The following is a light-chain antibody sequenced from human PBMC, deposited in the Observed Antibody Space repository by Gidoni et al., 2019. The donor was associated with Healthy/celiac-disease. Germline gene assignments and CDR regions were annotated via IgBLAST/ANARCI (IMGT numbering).Light chain of an antibody. CDR1: QSISSW. Sequence: DIQMTQSPSTLSASVGDRVTITCRASQSISSWLAWYQQKPGKAPKLRIYKASSLESGVPSRFSGSGSGTEFTLTISSMQTDDFATYYCQQYKSYWYTFGQGTKLEIK. J-gene: IGKJ2*01. CDR3: QQYKSYWYT. V-gene: IGKV1-5*03. CDR2: KAS.